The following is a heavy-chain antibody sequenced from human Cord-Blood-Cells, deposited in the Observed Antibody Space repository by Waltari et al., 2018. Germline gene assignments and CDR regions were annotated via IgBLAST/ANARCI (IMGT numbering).Heavy chain of an antibody. Sequence: QVQLQESGPGLVKPSETLSLTCTVSGGSISSYYWSWIRQPPGKGLEWIGYIYYSGGTNYNPALKSRVTISVDTSKNQFSLKLSSVTAADTAVYYCARDSSGSYYDYWGQGTLVTVSS. CDR3: ARDSSGSYYDY. CDR2: IYYSGGT. D-gene: IGHD1-26*01. CDR1: GGSISSYY. V-gene: IGHV4-59*01. J-gene: IGHJ4*02.